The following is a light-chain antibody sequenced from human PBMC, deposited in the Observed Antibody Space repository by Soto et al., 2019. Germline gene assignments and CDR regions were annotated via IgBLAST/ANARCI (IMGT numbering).Light chain of an antibody. CDR3: QQYNNWPRT. Sequence: EVVVTQSPATLSVSPGERATLSCRASRSVNSNLAWYQQKPGQAPRLLIYGASTRATGIPATFSGSGSGTDFTLTITSLQSEDFAIYYCQQYNNWPRTFGQGTRVEIK. V-gene: IGKV3-15*01. J-gene: IGKJ1*01. CDR1: RSVNSN. CDR2: GAS.